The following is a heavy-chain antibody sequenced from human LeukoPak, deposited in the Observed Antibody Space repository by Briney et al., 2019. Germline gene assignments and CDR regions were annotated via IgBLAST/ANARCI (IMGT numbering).Heavy chain of an antibody. J-gene: IGHJ6*03. V-gene: IGHV1-18*01. D-gene: IGHD3-10*01. CDR2: TSVYNGKT. CDR3: ARGSGSPYYYYMDV. Sequence: ASVNVSCQASGYMFTSYAIHWVREAPGQGLEWLGWTSVYNGKTDYAEGLQGRVTMTTDRSTNTAFMELRSLRSDDTAIYFCARGSGSPYYYYMDVWGKGTAVTVSS. CDR1: GYMFTSYA.